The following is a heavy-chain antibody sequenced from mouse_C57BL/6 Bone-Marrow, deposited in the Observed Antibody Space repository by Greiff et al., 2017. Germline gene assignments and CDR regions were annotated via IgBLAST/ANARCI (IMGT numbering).Heavy chain of an antibody. V-gene: IGHV1-81*01. Sequence: QVQLQQSGAELARPGASVKLSCKASGYTFTSYGISWVKQRTGQGLEWIGEIYPRSGNTYYNEKFKGKATLTADKSSSTAYMELRSLTSEDSAVYFCARHGDGYYDWYFDVWGTGTTVTVSS. J-gene: IGHJ1*03. D-gene: IGHD2-3*01. CDR2: IYPRSGNT. CDR3: ARHGDGYYDWYFDV. CDR1: GYTFTSYG.